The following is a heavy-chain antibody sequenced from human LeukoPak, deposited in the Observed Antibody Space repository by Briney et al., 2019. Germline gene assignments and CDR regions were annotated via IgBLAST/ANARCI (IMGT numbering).Heavy chain of an antibody. CDR3: ARDLGSKVNV. D-gene: IGHD3-10*01. J-gene: IGHJ6*04. CDR2: IIPIFGTA. Sequence: SVKVSCRASGGTFSSFAISWVRQAPGQGLEWMGGIIPIFGTANYAQKFQGRVTITADESTSTAYMELSSLRSEDTAVYYCARDLGSKVNVWGKGTTVTVSS. CDR1: GGTFSSFA. V-gene: IGHV1-69*13.